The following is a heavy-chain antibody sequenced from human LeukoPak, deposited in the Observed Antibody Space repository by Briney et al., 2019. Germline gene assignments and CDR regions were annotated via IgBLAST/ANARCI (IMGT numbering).Heavy chain of an antibody. CDR2: IRADGSNK. D-gene: IGHD2-2*01. J-gene: IGHJ4*02. CDR3: DCSSATCYAAGDY. V-gene: IGHV3-30*02. Sequence: GGSLRLSCAASGFTFSTYGMSWVRQAPGKGLEWVAFIRADGSNKYYADSVKGRFTISRDNSKNTLYLQMNSLRAEDTAIYYCDCSSATCYAAGDYWGQGTLVTVSS. CDR1: GFTFSTYG.